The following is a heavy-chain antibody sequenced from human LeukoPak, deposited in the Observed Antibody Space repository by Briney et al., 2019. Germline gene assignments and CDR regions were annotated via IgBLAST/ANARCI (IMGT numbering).Heavy chain of an antibody. Sequence: GGSLRLSCAASGFTFSSYGMHWVRQAPGKGLEWVAVISYDGSNKYYADSVKGRFTISRDSSKNTLYLQMNSLRAEDTAVYYCAKDLGYDSSGYIEAFDYWGQGTLVTVSP. CDR2: ISYDGSNK. J-gene: IGHJ4*02. CDR3: AKDLGYDSSGYIEAFDY. V-gene: IGHV3-30*18. CDR1: GFTFSSYG. D-gene: IGHD3-22*01.